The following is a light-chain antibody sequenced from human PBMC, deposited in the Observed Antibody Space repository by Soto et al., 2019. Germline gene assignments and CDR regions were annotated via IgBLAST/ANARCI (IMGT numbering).Light chain of an antibody. CDR3: QHYYSYPYT. J-gene: IGKJ2*01. V-gene: IGKV1-8*01. CDR1: QGISSF. CDR2: AAS. Sequence: AIRMTQSPSSFSASTGDRVTITCRSSQGISSFLAWYQQKPGKAPKLLIYAASTLQSGVPSRFSGSGSGTDFTLTISCXQSEDLATYYCQHYYSYPYTFGQGTKVDIK.